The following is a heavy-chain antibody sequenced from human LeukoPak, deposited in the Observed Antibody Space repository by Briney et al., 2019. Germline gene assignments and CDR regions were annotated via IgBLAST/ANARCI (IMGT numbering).Heavy chain of an antibody. D-gene: IGHD6-6*01. J-gene: IGHJ6*03. CDR3: ARDAGEYSSSWGHYYYMDV. CDR1: GGSISSSSYY. CDR2: IYYSGST. Sequence: PSETLSLTCTVSGGSISSSSYYWGWIRQPPGKGLEWIGSIYYSGSTYYNPSLKSRVTISVDTSKNQFSLKLSSVTAADTAVYYCARDAGEYSSSWGHYYYMDVWGKGTTVTVSS. V-gene: IGHV4-39*02.